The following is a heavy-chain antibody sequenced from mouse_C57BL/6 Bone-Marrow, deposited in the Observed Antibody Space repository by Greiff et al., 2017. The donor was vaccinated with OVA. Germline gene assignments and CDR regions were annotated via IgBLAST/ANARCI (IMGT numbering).Heavy chain of an antibody. D-gene: IGHD4-1*01. V-gene: IGHV1-64*01. CDR2: IHPNSGST. CDR1: GYTFTSYW. Sequence: QVQLQQPGAELVKPGASVKLSCKASGYTFTSYWMHWVKQRPGQGLEWIGMIHPNSGSTNYNEKFNSKATLTVDKSSSTAYMQLSSLTSEDSAVYYCARILTGYAMDYWGQGTSVTVSS. J-gene: IGHJ4*01. CDR3: ARILTGYAMDY.